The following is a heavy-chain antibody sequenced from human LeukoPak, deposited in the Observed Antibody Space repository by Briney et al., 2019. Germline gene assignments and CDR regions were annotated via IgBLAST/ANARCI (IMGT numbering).Heavy chain of an antibody. CDR2: MNPNSGNT. CDR1: GYTFTSYD. CDR3: AIHEGDYAGNDY. J-gene: IGHJ4*02. Sequence: ASVKVSCKASGYTFTSYDINWVRQATGQGLEWMGWMNPNSGNTGYAQKFQGRVTMTRNTSISTAYMELSSLRSEDTAVYYCAIHEGDYAGNDYWGQGTLVTVSS. V-gene: IGHV1-8*01. D-gene: IGHD4-23*01.